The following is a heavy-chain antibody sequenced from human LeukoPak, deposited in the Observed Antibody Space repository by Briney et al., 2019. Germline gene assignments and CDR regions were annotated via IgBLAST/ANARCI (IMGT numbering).Heavy chain of an antibody. Sequence: SGGSLRLSCAASGFTFSGYAMSWVRQAPGKGLEWVSAISGSGGTTYYADSVKGRFTISRDNSKNTLYLQMNSLRAEDTAVYYCARITMSRFDPWGQGTLVTVSS. CDR2: ISGSGGTT. CDR1: GFTFSGYA. V-gene: IGHV3-23*01. J-gene: IGHJ5*02. CDR3: ARITMSRFDP. D-gene: IGHD3-10*02.